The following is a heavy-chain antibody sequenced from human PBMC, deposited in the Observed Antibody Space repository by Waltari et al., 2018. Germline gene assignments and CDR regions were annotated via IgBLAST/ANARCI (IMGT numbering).Heavy chain of an antibody. CDR3: ARDQNLMGSIGWYGGGYYYYGMDV. Sequence: QVQLQESGPGLVKPSETLSLTCTVSGGSISSYYWSWIRQPPGKGLEWIGDTYYSGSTNYNPSLKSRVTISVDTSKNQVSVKLSSVTAADTAVYYCARDQNLMGSIGWYGGGYYYYGMDVWGQGTTVTVSS. D-gene: IGHD6-19*01. CDR1: GGSISSYY. V-gene: IGHV4-59*01. CDR2: TYYSGST. J-gene: IGHJ6*02.